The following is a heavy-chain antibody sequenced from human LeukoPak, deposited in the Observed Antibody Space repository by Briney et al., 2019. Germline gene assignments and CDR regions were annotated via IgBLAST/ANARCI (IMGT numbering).Heavy chain of an antibody. Sequence: SETLSLTCTVSGGSISSYYWSWIRQPAGKGLEWIGRIYTSGSTNYNPSLKSRVTMSVDTSKNQFSLKLSSVTAADTAVYYCARSVKVFGVVIISPDYYYYMDVWGKGTTVTVSS. V-gene: IGHV4-4*07. J-gene: IGHJ6*03. CDR3: ARSVKVFGVVIISPDYYYYMDV. D-gene: IGHD3-3*01. CDR1: GGSISSYY. CDR2: IYTSGST.